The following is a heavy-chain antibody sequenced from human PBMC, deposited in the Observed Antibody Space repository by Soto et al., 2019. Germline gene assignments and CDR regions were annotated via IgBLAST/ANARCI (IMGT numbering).Heavy chain of an antibody. D-gene: IGHD6-13*01. CDR2: INAGNGNT. V-gene: IGHV1-3*01. CDR3: ARRERAAAGRYYYYYGMDV. Sequence: ASVKVSCKASGGTFSSYAISWVRQAPGQRLEWMGWINAGNGNTKHSQKFQGRVTITRDTSASTAYMELRSLRSDDTAVYYCARRERAAAGRYYYYYGMDVWGQGTTVTVSS. CDR1: GGTFSSYA. J-gene: IGHJ6*02.